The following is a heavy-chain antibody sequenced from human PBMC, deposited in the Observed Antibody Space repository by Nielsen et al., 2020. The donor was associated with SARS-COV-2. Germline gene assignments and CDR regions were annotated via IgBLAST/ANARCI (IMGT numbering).Heavy chain of an antibody. CDR3: AREGRDDSGTERHGMDV. V-gene: IGHV5-51*01. CDR1: GYTFSTYW. D-gene: IGHD3-10*01. Sequence: KVSCKTSGYTFSTYWIGWVRQMPGKGLEWMGIIYPGDSDTRYSPSFQGQVTISADESISTTYLQWRSLKASDTAMYYCAREGRDDSGTERHGMDVWGRGTTVTVSS. J-gene: IGHJ6*02. CDR2: IYPGDSDT.